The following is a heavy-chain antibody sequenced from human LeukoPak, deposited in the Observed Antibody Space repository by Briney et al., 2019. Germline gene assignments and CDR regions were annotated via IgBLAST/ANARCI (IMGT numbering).Heavy chain of an antibody. CDR1: GFSFSSYW. CDR3: ARAPSEIGGYCPEYFRH. Sequence: GGSLRLSCAASGFSFSSYWMHWVRQAPGEGLGWVSRIKSDGKTKYADSMKGRFTISRDNAKNTVSLQLNSLRAEDTGVYYCARAPSEIGGYCPEYFRHWGQGTLVTVSS. D-gene: IGHD2-21*01. V-gene: IGHV3-74*01. J-gene: IGHJ1*01. CDR2: IKSDGKT.